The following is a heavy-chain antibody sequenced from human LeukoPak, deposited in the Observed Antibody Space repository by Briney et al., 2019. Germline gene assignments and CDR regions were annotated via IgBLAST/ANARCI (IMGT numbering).Heavy chain of an antibody. CDR1: GYTFTSYD. J-gene: IGHJ6*03. V-gene: IGHV1-8*03. CDR3: ARAIFGVVPSRLYYYYYYMDV. CDR2: MNPNSGNT. D-gene: IGHD3-3*01. Sequence: ASVKVSCKASGYTFTSYDINGVRQATGQGLEWMGWMNPNSGNTGYAQKFQGRVTITRNTSIRTAYMELSSLRSEDTAVYYCARAIFGVVPSRLYYYYYYMDVWGKGTSVTVSS.